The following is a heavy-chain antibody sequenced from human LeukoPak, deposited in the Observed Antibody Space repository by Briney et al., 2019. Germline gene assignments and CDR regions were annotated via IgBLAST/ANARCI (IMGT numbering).Heavy chain of an antibody. Sequence: GGSLRLSCAASGFTFRNYDMHWVRQPPGKGLEWVAFIRYDGSTNYYAESVKGRFTISRDNSKNTMYLQIDSLRVEDTAVYYCAKAIARGAYYWGQGTLVTVSS. CDR2: IRYDGSTN. J-gene: IGHJ4*02. CDR3: AKAIARGAYY. CDR1: GFTFRNYD. D-gene: IGHD3-10*01. V-gene: IGHV3-30*02.